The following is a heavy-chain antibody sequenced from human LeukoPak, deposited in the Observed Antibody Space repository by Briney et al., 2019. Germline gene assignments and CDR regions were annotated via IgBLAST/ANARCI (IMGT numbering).Heavy chain of an antibody. Sequence: GGSLRLSCAASGFSFSNYWMSWVRQAPGKGLEWVSAISGSGGSTYYADSVKGRFTISRDNSKNTLYLQMNSLRAEDTAVYYCARDRIQLWLCLDYWGQGTLVTVSS. CDR2: ISGSGGST. CDR1: GFSFSNYW. D-gene: IGHD5-18*01. CDR3: ARDRIQLWLCLDY. J-gene: IGHJ4*02. V-gene: IGHV3-23*01.